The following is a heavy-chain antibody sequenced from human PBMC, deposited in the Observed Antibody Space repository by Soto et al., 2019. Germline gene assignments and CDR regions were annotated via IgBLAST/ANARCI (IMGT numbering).Heavy chain of an antibody. CDR2: ISSSSSYI. CDR1: GFTFSSYS. V-gene: IGHV3-21*01. CDR3: ARDRGTRMIFDY. Sequence: GGSLRLSCAASGFTFSSYSMNWVRQAPGKGLEWVSSISSSSSYIYYADSVKGRLTISRDNAKNSLYLQMNSLRAEDTAVYYCARDRGTRMIFDYRGQGTLVTVSS. J-gene: IGHJ4*02. D-gene: IGHD3-16*01.